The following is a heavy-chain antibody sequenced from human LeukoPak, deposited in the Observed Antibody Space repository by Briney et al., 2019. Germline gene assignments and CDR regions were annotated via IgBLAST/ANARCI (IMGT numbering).Heavy chain of an antibody. CDR3: ARRTGYLAFDI. V-gene: IGHV4-59*08. Sequence: SETLSLTCSVSGGPISSYYWSWIRQPPGKGLEWIGYIYYSGSTNYNPSLKSRVTISVDTSKNQFSLKLSSVTAADTAVYYCARRTGYLAFDIWGQGTMVTVSS. J-gene: IGHJ3*02. CDR2: IYYSGST. CDR1: GGPISSYY. D-gene: IGHD6-13*01.